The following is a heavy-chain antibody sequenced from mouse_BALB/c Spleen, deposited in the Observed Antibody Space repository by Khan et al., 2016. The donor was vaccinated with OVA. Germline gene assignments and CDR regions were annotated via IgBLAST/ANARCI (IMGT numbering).Heavy chain of an antibody. CDR1: GFTFSSFG. D-gene: IGHD2-3*01. CDR2: ISSGSSTI. Sequence: EVELVESGGGLVQPGGSRKLSCAASGFTFSSFGMHWVRQAPEKGLEWVAYISSGSSTIYYADTVKGRFTISRDNPKNTLFLQMTRLRYEDTAMYYCARGRYYRFDYWGQGTTLTVSS. CDR3: ARGRYYRFDY. J-gene: IGHJ2*01. V-gene: IGHV5-17*02.